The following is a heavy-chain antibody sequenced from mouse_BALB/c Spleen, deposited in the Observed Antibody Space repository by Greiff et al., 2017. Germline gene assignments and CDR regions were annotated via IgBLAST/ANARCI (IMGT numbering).Heavy chain of an antibody. J-gene: IGHJ2*01. Sequence: EVHLEESGGDLVKPGGSLKLSCAASGFTFSSYGMSWVRQTPDKRLEWVATISSGGSYTYYPDSVKGRFTISKDNAKNTLYLQMNSLKSEDTAMYYCARYGNFDYWGQGTTLTVSS. D-gene: IGHD2-1*01. CDR2: ISSGGSYT. CDR1: GFTFSSYG. V-gene: IGHV5-6*01. CDR3: ARYGNFDY.